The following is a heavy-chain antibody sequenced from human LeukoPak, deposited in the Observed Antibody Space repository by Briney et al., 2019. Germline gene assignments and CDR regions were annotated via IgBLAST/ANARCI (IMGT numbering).Heavy chain of an antibody. CDR1: GFTFGTYG. V-gene: IGHV3-23*01. CDR3: ARELVSLGTGYFDL. D-gene: IGHD7-27*01. CDR2: ITGSSTWT. J-gene: IGHJ2*01. Sequence: GGSLILSCEASGFTFGTYGMTWVRQAPGKGLEWVSGITGSSTWTYYADSVRGRFTIPRDNSKNTLHLQMNNLTADDTAIYYCARELVSLGTGYFDLWGRGTLVTVSS.